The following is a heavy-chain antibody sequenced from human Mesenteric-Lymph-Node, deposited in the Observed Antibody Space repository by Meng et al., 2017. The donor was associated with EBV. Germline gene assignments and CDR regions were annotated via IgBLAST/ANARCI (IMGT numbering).Heavy chain of an antibody. CDR3: ARGATSVVDL. CDR2: TYYRSKWYN. Sequence: QVQLQQSGPGLVKPSQTLSFTCVISGDSVSSSSAALTWIRQSPSRGLEWLGRTYYRSKWYNDYAVFVKSRITINPDTSKNQFSLQLNSVTPEDTAVYYCARGATSVVDLWGRGTLVTVSS. V-gene: IGHV6-1*01. J-gene: IGHJ2*01. CDR1: GDSVSSSSAA.